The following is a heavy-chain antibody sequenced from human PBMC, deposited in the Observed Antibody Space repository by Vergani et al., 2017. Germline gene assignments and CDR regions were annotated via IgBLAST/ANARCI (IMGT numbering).Heavy chain of an antibody. V-gene: IGHV3-33*06. CDR3: AKDKYYDSSGYLDAFDI. D-gene: IGHD3-22*01. CDR1: GFRFSSYG. J-gene: IGHJ3*02. Sequence: QVQLVESGGGVVQPGRSLRLSCAASGFRFSSYGMNWVRQAPGKGLEWVAVIWYDGSNKYYADSVKGRFTISRDNSQNTVNLQMNSLRVDDTAVYYCAKDKYYDSSGYLDAFDIWGQGTMVTVSS. CDR2: IWYDGSNK.